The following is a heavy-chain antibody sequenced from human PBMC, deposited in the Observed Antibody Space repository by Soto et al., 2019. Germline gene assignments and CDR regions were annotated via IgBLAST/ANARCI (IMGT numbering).Heavy chain of an antibody. CDR2: IGGSGDGT. CDR1: GFTFTSDA. J-gene: IGHJ4*02. CDR3: APFPPYYGSVY. V-gene: IGHV3-23*01. D-gene: IGHD3-10*01. Sequence: PGGSLRLSCAASGFTFTSDAMAWVRQAPGKGLELVSGIGGSGDGTYYADSVKGRCTISKDNAKNTLYLQMNSLSAEDTAVYYCAPFPPYYGSVYWGQGTLVTVSS.